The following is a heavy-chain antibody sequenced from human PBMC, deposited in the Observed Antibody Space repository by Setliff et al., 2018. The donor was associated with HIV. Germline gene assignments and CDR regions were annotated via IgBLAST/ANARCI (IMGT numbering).Heavy chain of an antibody. Sequence: GASVKVSCKGSGYRFMSYGFTWVRQAPGQGLEWMGRISAYNGNTDHAQRLQGRVTITTDESTNTVYMELSGLRSDDTAVYYCATYHYYDSSAYYIDLYYLDYWGQGTLVTVSS. CDR2: ISAYNGNT. D-gene: IGHD3-22*01. CDR1: GYRFMSYG. V-gene: IGHV1-18*01. CDR3: ATYHYYDSSAYYIDLYYLDY. J-gene: IGHJ4*02.